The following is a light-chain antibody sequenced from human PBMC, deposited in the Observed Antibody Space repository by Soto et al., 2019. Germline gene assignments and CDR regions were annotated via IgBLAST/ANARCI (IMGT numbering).Light chain of an antibody. V-gene: IGKV1-33*01. J-gene: IGKJ3*01. Sequence: DIQMTQSPSSLSASVGYRVSITCQSSQDISNYLNWYQQKPGKAPKLLIYDASNLETGVPSRFSGSGYGTDFTFTISSLQPEDIATYYCQQYDNLPPFGPGTKVDIK. CDR2: DAS. CDR3: QQYDNLPP. CDR1: QDISNY.